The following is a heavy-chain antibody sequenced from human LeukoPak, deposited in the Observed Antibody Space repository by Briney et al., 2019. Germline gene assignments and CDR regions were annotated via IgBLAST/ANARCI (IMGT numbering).Heavy chain of an antibody. J-gene: IGHJ4*02. CDR1: GFTVSSNY. V-gene: IGHV3-53*01. CDR2: LYSGGNT. Sequence: GGSLRLSCVVSGFTVSSNYMSWVRQAPGKGLEWVSVLYSGGNTYHADSVKGRFTISRDNSKNTLYLQMKSLRAEDTAVYYCAREGASSSFGYWGQGTLVTVSS. CDR3: AREGASSSFGY. D-gene: IGHD6-13*01.